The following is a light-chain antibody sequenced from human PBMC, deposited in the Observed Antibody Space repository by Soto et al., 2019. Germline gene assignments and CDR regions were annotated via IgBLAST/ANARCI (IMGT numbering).Light chain of an antibody. V-gene: IGKV3-20*01. CDR2: GTS. J-gene: IGKJ2*03. CDR3: QQYGNSPLYS. CDR1: QSVDSAY. Sequence: EIVLTQSPGTLSLSPGERVTLSCRASQSVDSAYLAWYQQRPGQPPRLLIYGTSNRATGIPNRFGGSASGTDLTLTISRLEVEDFAVYYCQQYGNSPLYSFGPGTKLEIK.